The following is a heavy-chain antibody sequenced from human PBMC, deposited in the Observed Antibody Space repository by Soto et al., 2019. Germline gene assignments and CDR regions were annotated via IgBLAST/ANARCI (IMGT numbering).Heavy chain of an antibody. D-gene: IGHD2-15*01. V-gene: IGHV4-34*01. CDR2: INHSGST. CDR1: VVSFSGYY. J-gene: IGHJ4*02. Sequence: SETLSLTCAFYVVSFSGYYWSWIRQPPGKGLEWIGEINHSGSTNYNPSLKSRVTISVDTSKNQFSLKLSSVTAADTAVYYCARGRDIVVVVADQTPFDYWGQGTLVIVSS. CDR3: ARGRDIVVVVADQTPFDY.